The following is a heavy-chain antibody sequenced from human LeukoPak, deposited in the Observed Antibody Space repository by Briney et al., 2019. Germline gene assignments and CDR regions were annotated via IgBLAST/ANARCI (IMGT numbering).Heavy chain of an antibody. J-gene: IGHJ6*02. CDR2: ISGRAGST. D-gene: IGHD3-9*01. CDR3: TRDLMDYDVSTGLHHYYMDV. CDR1: GFTFSSSA. V-gene: IGHV3-23*01. Sequence: GGSLRLSCAVSGFTFSSSAINWVRQAPGKGLEWVSGISGRAGSTYYADSMRGRFTISRDNAKNTLYLQMNTLRVEDTAVYYCTRDLMDYDVSTGLHHYYMDVWGQGTTVTVSS.